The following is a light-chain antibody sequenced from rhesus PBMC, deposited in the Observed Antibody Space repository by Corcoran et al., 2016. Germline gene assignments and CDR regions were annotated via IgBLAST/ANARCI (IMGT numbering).Light chain of an antibody. J-gene: IGKJ3*01. CDR3: QQYSSSPFT. CDR2: KAS. Sequence: DIQMTQSPSSLSASVGDTVTITCRASQSISSWLAWYQQKPGKAPKLLIYKASSLQSGVPSRFSGSGSGTDFTLTISSLQSEDFATYYWQQYSSSPFTFGPGTKLDIK. CDR1: QSISSW. V-gene: IGKV1-22*01.